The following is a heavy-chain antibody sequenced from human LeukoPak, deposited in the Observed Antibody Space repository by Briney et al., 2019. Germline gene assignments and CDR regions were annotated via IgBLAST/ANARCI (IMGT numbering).Heavy chain of an antibody. CDR3: ARGTYYLADY. J-gene: IGHJ4*01. CDR1: GGSISSYY. V-gene: IGHV4-59*01. Sequence: SQTLSLTCTVSGGSISSYYWSWIRQPPGKGLEWIGYIYYSGSTNYNPSLKSRVTISVDTSKNQFSLKLSSVTAADTAVYYCARGTYYLADYWGQGTLVTVSS. CDR2: IYYSGST. D-gene: IGHD3-22*01.